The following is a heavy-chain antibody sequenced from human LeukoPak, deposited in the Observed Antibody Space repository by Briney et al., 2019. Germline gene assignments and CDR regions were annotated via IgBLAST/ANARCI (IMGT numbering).Heavy chain of an antibody. CDR2: IWYDGSNK. J-gene: IGHJ6*02. CDR3: ARDQRDFWSGSQVYYGMDV. CDR1: GFTFSSYG. D-gene: IGHD3-3*01. V-gene: IGHV3-33*01. Sequence: PGGSLRLSCAASGFTFSSYGMHWVRQAPGKGLEWVAVIWYDGSNKYYADSVKGRFTISRDNSKNTLYLQMNSLRAEDTAVYYCARDQRDFWSGSQVYYGMDVWGQGTTVIVSS.